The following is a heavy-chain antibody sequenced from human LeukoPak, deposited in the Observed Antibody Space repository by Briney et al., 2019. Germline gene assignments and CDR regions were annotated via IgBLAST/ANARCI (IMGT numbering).Heavy chain of an antibody. Sequence: GGSLRLSCAASGFTFSSYGMHWVRQAPGKGLEWVAVIWYDGSNKYYADSVKGRFTISRDNSKNTLYLQMNSLRAKDTAVYYCARDHRYSYERSLFDYWGQGTLVTVSS. CDR2: IWYDGSNK. D-gene: IGHD5-18*01. J-gene: IGHJ4*02. CDR3: ARDHRYSYERSLFDY. V-gene: IGHV3-33*01. CDR1: GFTFSSYG.